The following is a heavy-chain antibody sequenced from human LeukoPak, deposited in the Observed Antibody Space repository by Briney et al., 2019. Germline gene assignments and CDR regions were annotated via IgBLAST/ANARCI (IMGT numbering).Heavy chain of an antibody. V-gene: IGHV4-61*08. Sequence: SGTLSLTCTVSGGSISSGGYYWSWIRQPPGKGLEWIGYIYYSGTTNYNPSLKSRVTISVDASKNQFSLRLRSVTAADTAVYYCASVVLGYYGLDVWGQGTTVTVSS. D-gene: IGHD3-16*01. CDR1: GGSISSGGYY. CDR3: ASVVLGYYGLDV. CDR2: IYYSGTT. J-gene: IGHJ6*02.